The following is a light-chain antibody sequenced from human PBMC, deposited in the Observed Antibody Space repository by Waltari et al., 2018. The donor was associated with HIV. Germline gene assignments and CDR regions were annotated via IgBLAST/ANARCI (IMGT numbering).Light chain of an antibody. J-gene: IGLJ2*01. CDR1: SSNIGAGYD. Sequence: QSVLTQPPSVSGAPGQRVTISCTGSSSNIGAGYDVQWYQQLPGTAPKLLIYGNNNRPSGVPDRCSGSNSGTSASLAISGLQAEDEGDYYCQSYDSTLNGVFGGGTRLTVL. CDR2: GNN. CDR3: QSYDSTLNGV. V-gene: IGLV1-40*01.